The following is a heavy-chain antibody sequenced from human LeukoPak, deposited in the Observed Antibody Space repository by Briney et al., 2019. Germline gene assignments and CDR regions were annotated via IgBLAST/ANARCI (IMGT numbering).Heavy chain of an antibody. CDR1: GGSISSYY. D-gene: IGHD3-10*01. CDR2: IYTSGST. Sequence: SETLSLTCTVSGGSISSYYWSWVRQPAGKGLEWIGRIYTSGSTNYNPSLKSRVTMSVDTSKNQFSLKLNSVTAADTAVYFCARARSDYYGSGSYYEYYYYMDVWGKGTTVTVSS. J-gene: IGHJ6*03. V-gene: IGHV4-4*07. CDR3: ARARSDYYGSGSYYEYYYYMDV.